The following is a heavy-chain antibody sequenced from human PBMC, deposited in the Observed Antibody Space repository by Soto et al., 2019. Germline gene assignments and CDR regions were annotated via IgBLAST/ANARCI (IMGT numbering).Heavy chain of an antibody. V-gene: IGHV1-18*01. D-gene: IGHD2-15*01. CDR3: ARESRYCSGGSCYFLPGIDY. CDR1: GYTFTSYG. J-gene: IGHJ4*02. CDR2: ISAYNGNT. Sequence: ASVKVSCKASGYTFTSYGISWVRQAPGQGLEWMGWISAYNGNTNYAQKLQGRVTMTADESTSTAYMELSSLRSEDTAVYYCARESRYCSGGSCYFLPGIDYWGQGTLVTVSS.